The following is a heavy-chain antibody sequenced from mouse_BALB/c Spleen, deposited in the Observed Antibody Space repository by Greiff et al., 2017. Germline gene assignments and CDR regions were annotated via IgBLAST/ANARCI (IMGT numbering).Heavy chain of an antibody. Sequence: EVQLVESGGGLVQPGGSRKLSCAASGFTFSSFGMHWVRQAPEKGLEWVAYISSGSSTIYYADTVKGRFTISRDNPKNTLFLQMTSLRSEDTAMYYCTRGDDYDGSYYFDYWGQGTTLTVSS. D-gene: IGHD2-4*01. CDR2: ISSGSSTI. J-gene: IGHJ2*01. V-gene: IGHV5-17*02. CDR1: GFTFSSFG. CDR3: TRGDDYDGSYYFDY.